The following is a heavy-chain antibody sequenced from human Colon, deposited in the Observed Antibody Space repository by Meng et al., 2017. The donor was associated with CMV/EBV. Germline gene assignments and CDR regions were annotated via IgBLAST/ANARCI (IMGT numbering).Heavy chain of an antibody. CDR3: ARGGGYDFDY. V-gene: IGHV4-4*02. CDR1: GGSVTSYNW. CDR2: VFHSGLI. J-gene: IGHJ4*02. D-gene: IGHD3-16*01. Sequence: SLTCAVSGGSVTSYNWWNWVRQSPGKGLEWIGEVFHSGLINYNPSLQSRVTISLDKSQNQVSMNLNSVTAADTAVYYCARGGGYDFDYWGQGTLVTVSS.